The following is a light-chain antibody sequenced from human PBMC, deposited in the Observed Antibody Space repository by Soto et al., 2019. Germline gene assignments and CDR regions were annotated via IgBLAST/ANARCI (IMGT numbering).Light chain of an antibody. CDR3: QYYGSSPPTT. J-gene: IGKJ2*01. V-gene: IGKV3-20*01. Sequence: EFVLTQSPGTLSLSPGERAILSCRASQSVTSTYIAWYQQKPGQAPRLLIYGASSRATGIPARFSGSGSGTDFTLTISRLEAEDFVVYYCQYYGSSPPTTFGQGTKLEIK. CDR1: QSVTSTY. CDR2: GAS.